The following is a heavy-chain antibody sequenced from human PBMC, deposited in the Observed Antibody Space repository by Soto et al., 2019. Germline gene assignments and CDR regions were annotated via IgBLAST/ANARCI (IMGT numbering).Heavy chain of an antibody. D-gene: IGHD2-15*01. Sequence: QVQLVESGGGVVQPGRSLRLSCAASGFTFSSYAMHWVRQAPGKGLEWVAVISYDGSNKYYADSVKGRFTISRDNSKNTLYLQMNSLRAEDTAVYYCARELYCSGGSCYPEDAFDIWGQGTMVTVSS. V-gene: IGHV3-30-3*01. CDR2: ISYDGSNK. J-gene: IGHJ3*02. CDR1: GFTFSSYA. CDR3: ARELYCSGGSCYPEDAFDI.